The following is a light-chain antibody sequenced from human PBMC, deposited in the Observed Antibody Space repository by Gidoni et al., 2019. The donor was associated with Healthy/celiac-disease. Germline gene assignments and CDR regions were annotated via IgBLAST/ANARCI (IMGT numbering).Light chain of an antibody. Sequence: QSALTQPAPVSGSPGQSITISCTGTSSDVGGYNYVSWYKQHPGKAPKLMIYDVSNRPSGVSNRFSGSKSGNTASLTISGLQAEDEADYYCSSYTSSSTTRVSGGGTKLTVL. J-gene: IGLJ2*01. CDR1: SSDVGGYNY. V-gene: IGLV2-14*03. CDR3: SSYTSSSTTRV. CDR2: DVS.